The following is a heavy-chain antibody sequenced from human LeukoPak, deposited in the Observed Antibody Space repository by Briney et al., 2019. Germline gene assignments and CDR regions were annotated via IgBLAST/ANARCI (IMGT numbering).Heavy chain of an antibody. V-gene: IGHV1-8*03. CDR2: MNPNSGNT. J-gene: IGHJ3*02. CDR3: ARGPKWELELYAFDI. CDR1: GYTFTSYD. Sequence: GASVKVSCKASGYTFTSYDINWVRQATGQGLEWMGRMNPNSGNTGYAQKFQGRVTITRNTSISTAYMELSSLRSEDTAVYYCARGPKWELELYAFDIWGQGTMVTVSS. D-gene: IGHD1-26*01.